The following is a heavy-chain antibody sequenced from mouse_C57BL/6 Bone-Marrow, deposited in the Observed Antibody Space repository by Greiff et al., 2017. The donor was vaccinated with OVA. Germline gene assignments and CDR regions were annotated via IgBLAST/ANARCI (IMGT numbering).Heavy chain of an antibody. CDR3: ARWDYGGLRLFAY. Sequence: VQLQQSGAELVRPGTSVKVSCKASGYAFTNYLIEWVKQRPGQGLEWIGVINPGSGGTNYNEKFKGKATLTADKSSSTAYMQLSSLTSEDSAVYFCARWDYGGLRLFAYWGQGTLVTVSA. V-gene: IGHV1-54*01. CDR1: GYAFTNYL. J-gene: IGHJ3*01. CDR2: INPGSGGT. D-gene: IGHD2-4*01.